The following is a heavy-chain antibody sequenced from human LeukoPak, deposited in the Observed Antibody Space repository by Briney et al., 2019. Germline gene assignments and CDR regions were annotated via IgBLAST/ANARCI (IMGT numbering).Heavy chain of an antibody. CDR2: ISSSGSTI. Sequence: PGGSLRLSCAASGFTFSTYEMHWVRQAPGKGLEWVSDISSSGSTIYYADPVKGRFTTSRDNAKNLLYLQMHSLRAEDTAVYYCSLLAVASPQDYWGQGTLVTVSS. CDR1: GFTFSTYE. CDR3: SLLAVASPQDY. D-gene: IGHD6-19*01. J-gene: IGHJ4*02. V-gene: IGHV3-48*03.